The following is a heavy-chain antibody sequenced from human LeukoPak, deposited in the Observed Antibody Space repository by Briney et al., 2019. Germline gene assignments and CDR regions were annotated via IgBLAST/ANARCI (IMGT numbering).Heavy chain of an antibody. CDR2: ISSSSSTI. Sequence: GGSLRLSCAASGFTFSSYSMNWVRQALGKGLEWVSYISSSSSTIYYADSVKGRFTISRDNAKNSLYLQMNSLRAEDTAVYYCARDHASPKDAFDIWGQGQWSPSLQ. J-gene: IGHJ3*02. V-gene: IGHV3-48*01. CDR3: ARDHASPKDAFDI. CDR1: GFTFSSYS. D-gene: IGHD6-6*01.